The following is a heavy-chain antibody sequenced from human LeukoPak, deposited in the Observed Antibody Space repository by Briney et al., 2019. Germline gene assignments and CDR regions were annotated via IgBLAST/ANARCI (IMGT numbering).Heavy chain of an antibody. V-gene: IGHV4-59*12. CDR3: ARGATSKNWYFDL. Sequence: SETLSLTCTVSGGSISSYYWSWIRQPPGKGLEWIGYIYYSGSTNYNPSLKSRVAISVDTSKNQFSLQLNSVTPEDTAVYYCARGATSKNWYFDLWGRGTLVTVSS. D-gene: IGHD3-16*01. CDR2: IYYSGST. CDR1: GGSISSYY. J-gene: IGHJ2*01.